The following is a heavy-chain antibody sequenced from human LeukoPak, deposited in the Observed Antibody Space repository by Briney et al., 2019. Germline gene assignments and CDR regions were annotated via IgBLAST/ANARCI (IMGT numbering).Heavy chain of an antibody. CDR1: GFTFSNAW. J-gene: IGHJ4*02. Sequence: GGSLRLSCAASGFTFSNAWTSWVRQAPGKGLEWAGRIKSKTDGGTTDYAAPVKGRFTISRDDSKDTLYLQMNSLKTEDTAVYYCTTDNGEDYGDYLLYYFDYWGQGTLVTVSS. CDR2: IKSKTDGGTT. V-gene: IGHV3-15*01. CDR3: TTDNGEDYGDYLLYYFDY. D-gene: IGHD4-17*01.